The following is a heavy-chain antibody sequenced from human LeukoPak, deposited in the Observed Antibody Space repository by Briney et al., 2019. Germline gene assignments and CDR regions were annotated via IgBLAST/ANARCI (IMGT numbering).Heavy chain of an antibody. Sequence: SETLSLTCAVYGRSFSGYYWSWIRQPPGKGLEWIGEINHSGSTNYNPSLKSRVTISVDTSKNQFSLKLSSVTAADTAVYYCARVRSDSSGYSNFDYCGQGTLVTVSS. CDR3: ARVRSDSSGYSNFDY. D-gene: IGHD3-22*01. CDR1: GRSFSGYY. CDR2: INHSGST. J-gene: IGHJ4*02. V-gene: IGHV4-34*01.